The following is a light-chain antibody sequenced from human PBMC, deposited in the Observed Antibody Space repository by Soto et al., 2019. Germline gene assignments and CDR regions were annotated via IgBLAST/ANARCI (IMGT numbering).Light chain of an antibody. CDR2: AAS. Sequence: EIVVTQSPGILSVSPGDRATLSCRASQSVGRNLAWYQQKPGQAPTLLIYAASTRATGLPARFSGSGSGTDVTLTISSLQSVDFAVYYWQEYSKWPLFTFGPGTRVDIK. J-gene: IGKJ3*01. CDR1: QSVGRN. V-gene: IGKV3-15*01. CDR3: QEYSKWPLFT.